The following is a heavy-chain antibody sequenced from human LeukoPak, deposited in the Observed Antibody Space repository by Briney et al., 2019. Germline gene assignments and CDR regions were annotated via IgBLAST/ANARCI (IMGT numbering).Heavy chain of an antibody. CDR3: ARVKVGATRPYYFDY. Sequence: ASVKVFCKASGYTFTSYYMHWVRQAPGQGLEWMGIINPSGGSTSYAQKFQGRVTMTRDTSTSTVYMELSSLRSEDTAVYYCARVKVGATRPYYFDYWGQGTLVTVSS. CDR2: INPSGGST. CDR1: GYTFTSYY. D-gene: IGHD1-26*01. V-gene: IGHV1-46*01. J-gene: IGHJ4*02.